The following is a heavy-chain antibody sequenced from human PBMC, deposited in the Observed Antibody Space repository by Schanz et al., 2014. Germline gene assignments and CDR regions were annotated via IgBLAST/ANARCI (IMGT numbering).Heavy chain of an antibody. D-gene: IGHD1-26*01. J-gene: IGHJ4*02. CDR1: GFTFSSNS. CDR3: ARDHTTESYYSAGPPIDY. V-gene: IGHV3-48*01. CDR2: IGSSSSRI. Sequence: EVQLVESGGGLVKPGGSLRLSCAASGFTFSSNSMNWVRQAPGKGLEWISYIGSSSSRIDHADSVKGRFTISRDNAKNSLYLQMNSLRAEDTAVYYCARDHTTESYYSAGPPIDYWGQGTLLAVSS.